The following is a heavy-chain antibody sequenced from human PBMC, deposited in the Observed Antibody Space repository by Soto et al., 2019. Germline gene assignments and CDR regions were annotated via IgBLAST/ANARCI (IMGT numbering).Heavy chain of an antibody. CDR1: GYTFTNYY. V-gene: IGHV1-46*01. CDR3: ARYHTVYYFGMDV. Sequence: QVQLVQSGAEVKKPGGSVKVYCKASGYTFTNYYVHWVRKAPGQGPEWMGVINPSGGSTRDAQKFQGRVPITRDTSTSTGHMELIILRSEDTDVYYCARYHTVYYFGMDVWGQGTTVTVSS. J-gene: IGHJ6*02. D-gene: IGHD4-4*01. CDR2: INPSGGST.